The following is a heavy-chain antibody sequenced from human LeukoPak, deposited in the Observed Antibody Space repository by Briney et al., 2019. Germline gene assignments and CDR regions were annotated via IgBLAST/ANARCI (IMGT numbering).Heavy chain of an antibody. Sequence: ASVKVSCKASGYTFTNYDINWVRQAAGQGLEWVGWMNANSGTTGYAQKFQGRVSMTRDTSIHTAYMELSSLRSEDTAVYYCARASFRDFVLSSSNSHVSYFDSWGQGTLVTVSS. CDR2: MNANSGTT. CDR1: GYTFTNYD. V-gene: IGHV1-8*01. J-gene: IGHJ4*02. D-gene: IGHD6-13*01. CDR3: ARASFRDFVLSSSNSHVSYFDS.